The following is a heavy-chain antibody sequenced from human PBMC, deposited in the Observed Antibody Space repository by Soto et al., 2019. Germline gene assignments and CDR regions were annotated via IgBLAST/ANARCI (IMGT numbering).Heavy chain of an antibody. CDR1: GYSFTNYW. CDR3: ARHLTEANAKLRIPSGFDP. CDR2: IYPGDSDT. Sequence: GESLKISCKGSGYSFTNYWIAWGRQMPGKGLEWMGIIYPGDSDTKYSPSFQGQVTISADKSISTAYLQWSSLKASDTAMYYCARHLTEANAKLRIPSGFDPWGPGTLVTVSS. V-gene: IGHV5-51*01. J-gene: IGHJ5*02. D-gene: IGHD1-26*01.